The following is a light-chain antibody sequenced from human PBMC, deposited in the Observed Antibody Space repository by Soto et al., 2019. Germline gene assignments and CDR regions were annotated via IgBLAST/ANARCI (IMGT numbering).Light chain of an antibody. Sequence: QSVLTQPPSASGTPAQRVTISCSGSSSNIGSNYVYWYQQLPGAAPKLLIYSDNQRPSGVPDRFSGSKSGTSASLAISGLRSEDEADYSCAAWDDSLGGLFGGGTKLTVL. CDR1: SSNIGSNY. V-gene: IGLV1-47*02. J-gene: IGLJ3*02. CDR2: SDN. CDR3: AAWDDSLGGL.